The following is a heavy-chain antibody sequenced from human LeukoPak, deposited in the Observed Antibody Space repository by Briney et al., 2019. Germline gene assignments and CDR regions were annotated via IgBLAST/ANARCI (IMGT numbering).Heavy chain of an antibody. J-gene: IGHJ4*02. CDR1: GFTFSSYS. D-gene: IGHD2-2*01. Sequence: GGSLRLSCAASGFTFSSYSMNWVRQAPGKGLGWVSYISSSSSTIYYADSVKGRFTVSRDNSKNTLYLQMNSLRAEDTAVYYCAKFIHCSSTSCPLDYWGQGTLVTVSS. V-gene: IGHV3-48*01. CDR2: ISSSSSTI. CDR3: AKFIHCSSTSCPLDY.